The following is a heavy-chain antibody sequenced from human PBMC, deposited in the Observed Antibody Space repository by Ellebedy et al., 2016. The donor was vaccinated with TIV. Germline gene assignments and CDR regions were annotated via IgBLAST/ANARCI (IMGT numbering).Heavy chain of an antibody. CDR2: ISGSGGST. CDR1: GFTFSSYA. J-gene: IGHJ3*02. D-gene: IGHD2-15*01. V-gene: IGHV3-23*01. CDR3: AKSIVVTPEGAFDI. Sequence: GESLKISXAASGFTFSSYAMSWVRQAPGKGLEWVSAISGSGGSTYYADSVKGRFTISRDNSKNTLYLQMNSLRAEDTAVYYCAKSIVVTPEGAFDIWGQGTMVTVSS.